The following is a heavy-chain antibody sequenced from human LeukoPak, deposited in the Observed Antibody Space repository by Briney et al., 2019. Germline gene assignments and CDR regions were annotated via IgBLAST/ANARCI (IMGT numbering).Heavy chain of an antibody. CDR3: ARLTDSSSWYFWFDP. CDR1: GGSISSYY. CDR2: IYYSGST. Sequence: SETLSLTCTVSGGSISSYYWRWLRQPPGKGLVWIGYIYYSGSTNYNPSLKSRVTISVDTSKNQFSLKLSSVTAADTAVYYCARLTDSSSWYFWFDPWGQGTLVTVSS. V-gene: IGHV4-59*08. J-gene: IGHJ5*02. D-gene: IGHD6-13*01.